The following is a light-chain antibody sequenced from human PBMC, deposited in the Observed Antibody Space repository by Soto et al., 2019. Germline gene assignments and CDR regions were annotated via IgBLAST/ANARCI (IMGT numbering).Light chain of an antibody. Sequence: EVGLTQSPGPLSWSPGERGTRSCRASQSVSSSYLAWYQQKPGQAPRLLIYGASSRATGIPDRFSGSGSGTDFTLTISRLEPEDFAVYYCQQYGSSPETFGQGTKVDIK. CDR3: QQYGSSPET. CDR2: GAS. J-gene: IGKJ1*01. V-gene: IGKV3-20*01. CDR1: QSVSSSY.